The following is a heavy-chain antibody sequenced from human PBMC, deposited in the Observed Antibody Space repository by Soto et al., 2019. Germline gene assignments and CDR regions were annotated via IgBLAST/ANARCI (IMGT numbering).Heavy chain of an antibody. J-gene: IGHJ6*02. V-gene: IGHV4-39*01. D-gene: IGHD4-17*01. CDR3: ARHSTDYGDYVDYYYYGMDV. CDR2: IYYSGST. Sequence: PSETLSLTCTVSGGSISSSSYYWGWIRQPPGKGLEWIGSIYYSGSTYYNPSLKSRVTISVDTSKNQFSLKLSSVTAADTAVYYCARHSTDYGDYVDYYYYGMDVWGQGTTVTVSS. CDR1: GGSISSSSYY.